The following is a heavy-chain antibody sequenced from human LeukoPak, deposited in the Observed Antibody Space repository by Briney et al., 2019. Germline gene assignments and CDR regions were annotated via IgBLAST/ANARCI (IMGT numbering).Heavy chain of an antibody. D-gene: IGHD5-18*01. V-gene: IGHV5-51*07. CDR3: ARRGEAMDPFDY. J-gene: IGHJ4*02. CDR2: ICPGDSDT. Sequence: GESMKISCKGSGYGFSSYWIGWVHQMPGKGLEYMGIICPGDSDTRYRQSFQGQVTISADNSINTAFLQWSSLKASDTAILYCARRGEAMDPFDYWGQGTLVSVSS. CDR1: GYGFSSYW.